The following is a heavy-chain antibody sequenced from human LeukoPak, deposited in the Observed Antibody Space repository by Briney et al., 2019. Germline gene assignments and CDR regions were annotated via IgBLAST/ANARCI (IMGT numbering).Heavy chain of an antibody. Sequence: SETLSLTCAVYGGSSSGYYWSWIRQPPGKGLEWIGEINHSGSTNYNPSLKSRVTISVDTSKNQFSLKLSSVTAADTAVYYCARGRMDYYGSGSSKRQFDYWGQGTLVTVSS. CDR3: ARGRMDYYGSGSSKRQFDY. CDR2: INHSGST. CDR1: GGSSSGYY. V-gene: IGHV4-34*01. J-gene: IGHJ4*02. D-gene: IGHD3-10*01.